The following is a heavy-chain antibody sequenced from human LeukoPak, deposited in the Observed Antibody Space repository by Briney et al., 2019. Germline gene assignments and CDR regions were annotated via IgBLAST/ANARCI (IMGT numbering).Heavy chain of an antibody. Sequence: GASVKVSCKASGYTFTSYGISWVRQAPGQGLEWMGWISAYNGNTNYAQKLQGRVTMTTDTSTSTAYMELSSLRSEDTAVYYCARGSWGIAVPNYYMDVWGKGTTVTISS. CDR3: ARGSWGIAVPNYYMDV. CDR1: GYTFTSYG. J-gene: IGHJ6*03. CDR2: ISAYNGNT. V-gene: IGHV1-18*01. D-gene: IGHD6-19*01.